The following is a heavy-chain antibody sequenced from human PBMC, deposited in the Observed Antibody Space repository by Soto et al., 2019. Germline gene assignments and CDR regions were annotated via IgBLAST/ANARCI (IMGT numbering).Heavy chain of an antibody. J-gene: IGHJ4*02. CDR3: AKDRGYCTSTSCYRGVAYDY. D-gene: IGHD2-2*01. CDR2: ISGSGGST. Sequence: GGSLRLSCAASGFTFTSYAMSWVRQAPGKGLEWVSAISGSGGSTYYADSAKGRFTISRDNSKNTLYLQMNSLRAEDTAVYYCAKDRGYCTSTSCYRGVAYDYWGQGTLVTVSS. CDR1: GFTFTSYA. V-gene: IGHV3-23*01.